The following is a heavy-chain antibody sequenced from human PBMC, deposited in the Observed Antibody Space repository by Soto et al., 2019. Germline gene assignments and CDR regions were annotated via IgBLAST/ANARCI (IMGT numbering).Heavy chain of an antibody. V-gene: IGHV1-18*01. Sequence: EASVKVSCKASGYTFTSYGISWVRQAPGQGLEWMGWISAYNGNTNYAQKLQGRVTMTTDTSTSTAYMELRSLRSDDTAVYYCARDVDIVATIPSDYWGQGTLVPVSS. CDR3: ARDVDIVATIPSDY. D-gene: IGHD5-12*01. CDR2: ISAYNGNT. CDR1: GYTFTSYG. J-gene: IGHJ4*02.